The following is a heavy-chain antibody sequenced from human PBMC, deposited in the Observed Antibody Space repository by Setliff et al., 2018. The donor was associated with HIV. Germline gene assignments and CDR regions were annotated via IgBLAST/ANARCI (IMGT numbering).Heavy chain of an antibody. CDR3: AREKSITSAWYGGYYFDY. CDR2: INQNGRT. CDR1: GGSFSNYY. Sequence: SETLSLTCAIYGGSFSNYYWSWIRHTPGRGLEWIAEINQNGRTNYNPALKSRVLVSLDTSKNQCSLHLVSVTAADAAVYSCAREKSITSAWYGGYYFDYWGQGTTVTVSS. D-gene: IGHD3-3*01. V-gene: IGHV4-34*01. J-gene: IGHJ4*02.